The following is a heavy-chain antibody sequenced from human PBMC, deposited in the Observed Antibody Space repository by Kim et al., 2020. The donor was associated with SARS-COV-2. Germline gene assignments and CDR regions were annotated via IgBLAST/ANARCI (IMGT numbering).Heavy chain of an antibody. V-gene: IGHV5-51*01. J-gene: IGHJ6*02. D-gene: IGHD1-26*01. CDR1: GYSFTSYW. CDR3: ARNLYSGSYYRYYYGMDV. Sequence: GESLKISCKGSGYSFTSYWIGWVRLMPGKGLEWMGIIYPGDSDTRYSPSFQGQVTISADKSISTAYLQWSSLKASDTAMYYCARNLYSGSYYRYYYGMDVWGQGTTVTVSS. CDR2: IYPGDSDT.